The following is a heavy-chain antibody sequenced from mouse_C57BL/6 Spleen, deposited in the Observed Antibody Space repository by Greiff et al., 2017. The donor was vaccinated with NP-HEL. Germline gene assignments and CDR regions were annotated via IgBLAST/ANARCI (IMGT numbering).Heavy chain of an antibody. Sequence: EVKVEESGGGLVQPGGSMKLSCVASGFTFSNYWMNWVRQSPEKGLEWVAQIRLKSDNYATHYAESVKGRFTISRDDSKSSVYLQMNNLRAEDTGIYYCTGDGYPFDDWGKGTTLTVSS. V-gene: IGHV6-3*01. CDR2: IRLKSDNYAT. J-gene: IGHJ2*01. D-gene: IGHD2-3*01. CDR3: TGDGYPFDD. CDR1: GFTFSNYW.